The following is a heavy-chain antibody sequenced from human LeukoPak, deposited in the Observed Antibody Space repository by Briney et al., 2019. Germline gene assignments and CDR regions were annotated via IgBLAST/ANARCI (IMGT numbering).Heavy chain of an antibody. J-gene: IGHJ4*02. CDR1: GYTFTSYG. D-gene: IGHD6-13*01. CDR3: ARVYQQQLVISPLHY. Sequence: GASVKVSCKASGYTFTSYGISWVRQAPGQGLEWMGWISAYNGNTNYAQKLQGRVTMTTDTSTSTAYMELSRLRSDDTAVYYCARVYQQQLVISPLHYWGQGTLVTVSS. V-gene: IGHV1-18*01. CDR2: ISAYNGNT.